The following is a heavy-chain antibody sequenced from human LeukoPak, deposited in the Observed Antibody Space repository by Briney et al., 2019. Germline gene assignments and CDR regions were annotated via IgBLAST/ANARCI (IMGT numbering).Heavy chain of an antibody. J-gene: IGHJ5*02. Sequence: MPSETLSLTCTVSGGSISSGDYYWSWIRQPPGKGLEWIGYIYYSGSTYYNPSLKSRVTISVDTSKNQFSPKLSSVTAADTAVYYCARGGRNLRFDPWGQGTLVTVSS. CDR3: ARGGRNLRFDP. CDR2: IYYSGST. V-gene: IGHV4-30-4*01. CDR1: GGSISSGDYY.